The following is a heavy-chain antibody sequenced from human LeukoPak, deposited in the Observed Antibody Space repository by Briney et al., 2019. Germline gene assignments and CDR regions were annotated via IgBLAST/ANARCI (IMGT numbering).Heavy chain of an antibody. J-gene: IGHJ4*02. Sequence: SETQSLTCAVYGGSFSGYYWSWIRQPPGKGLEWIGEIDHSGSTNYNPSLKSRVTISVDTSKNQFSLKLSSVTAADTAVYYCARAYGDYDPSGDYWGQGTLVTVSS. D-gene: IGHD4-17*01. CDR3: ARAYGDYDPSGDY. CDR2: IDHSGST. CDR1: GGSFSGYY. V-gene: IGHV4-34*01.